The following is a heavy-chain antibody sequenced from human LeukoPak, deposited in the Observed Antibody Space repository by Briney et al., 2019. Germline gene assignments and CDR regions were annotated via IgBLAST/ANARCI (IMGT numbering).Heavy chain of an antibody. D-gene: IGHD3-3*01. CDR2: ICGDDGST. J-gene: IGHJ4*02. Sequence: GGSLRLSCAASAFTFSSFAMSWVRQAPGRGLEWVSAICGDDGSTYYADSVRGRFTISRDNSKNTLYLQMNSLRAEDTAVYYCARDHVRKYYDFWSGYYTGIGFDYWGQGTLVTVSS. V-gene: IGHV3-23*01. CDR1: AFTFSSFA. CDR3: ARDHVRKYYDFWSGYYTGIGFDY.